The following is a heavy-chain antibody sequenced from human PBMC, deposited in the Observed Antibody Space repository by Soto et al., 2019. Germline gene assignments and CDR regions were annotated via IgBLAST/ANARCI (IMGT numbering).Heavy chain of an antibody. J-gene: IGHJ5*02. V-gene: IGHV1-46*01. CDR1: GYTFTSYY. CDR3: AREAQDNDFRGNWFDP. CDR2: INPSDGST. D-gene: IGHD3-10*01. Sequence: ASVKVSCKASGYTFTSYYMHWVRQAPGQGLEWMGIINPSDGSTNYAQKFQGRVTMTRDTSASTAYMELSSLRSEDTAVYYCAREAQDNDFRGNWFDPWGQGTLVTVSS.